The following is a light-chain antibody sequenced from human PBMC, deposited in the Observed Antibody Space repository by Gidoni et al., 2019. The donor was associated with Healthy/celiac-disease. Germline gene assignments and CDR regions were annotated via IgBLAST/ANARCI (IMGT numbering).Light chain of an antibody. CDR1: SSDVGGYNY. Sequence: QSALPPPRSVSGSPGQSVTISCTGTSSDVGGYNYVSWYQQHPGKASKLMIYDVSKRPSGVPDRFSGSKSGNTASLTISGLQAEDEADYYCCSYAGSYTVFGGGTKLTVL. J-gene: IGLJ3*02. CDR2: DVS. V-gene: IGLV2-11*01. CDR3: CSYAGSYTV.